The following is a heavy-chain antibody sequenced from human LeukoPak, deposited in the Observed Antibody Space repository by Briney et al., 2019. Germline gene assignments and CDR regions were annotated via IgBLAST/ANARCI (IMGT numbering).Heavy chain of an antibody. CDR3: ASGYCTNDVCYTGGFDY. D-gene: IGHD2-8*01. V-gene: IGHV3-30-3*01. CDR1: GFTVSNYA. Sequence: QSGGSLRFSCAASGFTVSNYAMHWVRQAPGKGLDWVAVISYNGSSKYYADSVKGRFTGSRDNSKNTVYLQMNSLRAEDTAVSYCASGYCTNDVCYTGGFDYWGQGTLVTVSS. CDR2: ISYNGSSK. J-gene: IGHJ4*02.